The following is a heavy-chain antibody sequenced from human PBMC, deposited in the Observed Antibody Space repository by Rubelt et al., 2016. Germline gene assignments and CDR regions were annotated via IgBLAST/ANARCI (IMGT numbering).Heavy chain of an antibody. CDR3: AGSDGYNRDDAFDI. Sequence: QVQLVQSGAEVKKPGASVKVSCTASGYTFTSYGISWVRQAPGQGLEWMGWISAYIGNTNYAQKLQCRVTMTTGTSTSAAYMGRMSLGSDGTAVYYCAGSDGYNRDDAFDIWGQGTMVTVSS. D-gene: IGHD5-24*01. CDR2: ISAYIGNT. CDR1: GYTFTSYG. J-gene: IGHJ3*02. V-gene: IGHV1-18*01.